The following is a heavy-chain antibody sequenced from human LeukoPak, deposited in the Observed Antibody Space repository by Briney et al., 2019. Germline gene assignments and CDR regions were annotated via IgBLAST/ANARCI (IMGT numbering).Heavy chain of an antibody. CDR3: ARGRIGAAGYYYMDV. D-gene: IGHD6-13*01. Sequence: GASVKVSCKASGYTFTSYDINWVRQATGQGLEWMGWMNPNSGNTGYAQKFQGRVTMTRNTSISTAYMELSSLRPEDTAVYYCARGRIGAAGYYYMDVWGKGTTVTVSS. J-gene: IGHJ6*03. CDR1: GYTFTSYD. V-gene: IGHV1-8*01. CDR2: MNPNSGNT.